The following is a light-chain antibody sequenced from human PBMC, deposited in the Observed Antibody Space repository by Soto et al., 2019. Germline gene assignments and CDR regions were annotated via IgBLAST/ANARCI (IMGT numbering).Light chain of an antibody. CDR1: SSDVGGYNY. CDR3: CSYAGSNNVV. V-gene: IGLV2-8*01. Sequence: QSALTQPPSASGSPGQSVTISCTGTSSDVGGYNYVSWYQQHQGKAPKLMIYEVSKRPSGVPDRFSGAKSGNTAALTVSGLQAEDEADDYCCSYAGSNNVVFGGGTKLTVL. J-gene: IGLJ2*01. CDR2: EVS.